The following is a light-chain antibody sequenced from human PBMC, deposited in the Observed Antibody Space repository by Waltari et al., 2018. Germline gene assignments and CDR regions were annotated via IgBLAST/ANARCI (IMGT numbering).Light chain of an antibody. Sequence: EIVLTQSPGPLSSSPGARVPLSCRASQSVSRALAWYQQKPGQAPRLLMYGASSRATGIPDRFSGSGSGTDFSLTISRLEPEDFAVYYCQHYVRLPVTFGQGTKVEIK. CDR2: GAS. J-gene: IGKJ1*01. CDR3: QHYVRLPVT. V-gene: IGKV3-20*01. CDR1: QSVSRA.